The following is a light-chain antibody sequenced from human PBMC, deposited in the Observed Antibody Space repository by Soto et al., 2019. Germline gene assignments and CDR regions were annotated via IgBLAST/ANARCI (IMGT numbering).Light chain of an antibody. CDR3: MSYGSSTTLFV. J-gene: IGLJ1*01. V-gene: IGLV2-14*01. CDR1: SSDVGGYNY. Sequence: QSVLTQPASVSGSPGQSITISCTGSSSDVGGYNYVSWYQQHPGKAPRLMIYEVSNRPSGVSNRFSGSKSGNTASLTISGLQAEDEADYYCMSYGSSTTLFVFGTGTKVT. CDR2: EVS.